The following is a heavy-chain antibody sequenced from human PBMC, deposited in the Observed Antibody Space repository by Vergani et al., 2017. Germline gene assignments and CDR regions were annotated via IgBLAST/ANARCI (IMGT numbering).Heavy chain of an antibody. CDR1: GGSFSGYY. CDR3: ASHSGYADAFDI. CDR2: INHSGST. Sequence: QVQLQQWGAGLLKPSETLSLTCAVYGGSFSGYYWSWIRQPPGKGLEWIGEINHSGSTNYNPSLKSRVTISVDTSKNQFFLKLSSVTAADTAVYYCASHSGYADAFDIWGQGTMVTVSS. V-gene: IGHV4-34*01. J-gene: IGHJ3*02. D-gene: IGHD5-12*01.